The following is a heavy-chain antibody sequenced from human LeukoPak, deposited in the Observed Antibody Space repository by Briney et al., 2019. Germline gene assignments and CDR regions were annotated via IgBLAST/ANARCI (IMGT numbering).Heavy chain of an antibody. J-gene: IGHJ4*02. CDR3: ARGGLVGANY. CDR1: GFTFSSYG. V-gene: IGHV3-21*01. D-gene: IGHD1-26*01. CDR2: ISSSSYI. Sequence: GGSLRLSCAASGFTFSSYGMSWVRQAPGKGLEWVSSISSSSYIYYADSVKGRFTISRDNAKNSLYLQMNSLRAEDTAVYYCARGGLVGANYWGQGTLVTVSS.